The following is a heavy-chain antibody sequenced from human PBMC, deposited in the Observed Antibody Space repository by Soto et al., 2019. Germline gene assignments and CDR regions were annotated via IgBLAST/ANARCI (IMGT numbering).Heavy chain of an antibody. CDR2: INAGNGNT. V-gene: IGHV1-3*01. CDR3: ASGNDYGDYEGAFDI. J-gene: IGHJ3*02. CDR1: GYTFTSYA. D-gene: IGHD4-17*01. Sequence: ASVKASCKASGYTFTSYAMHWVRQAPGQRLEWMGWINAGNGNTKYSQKFQGRVTITRDTSASTAYMELSSLRSEDTAVYYCASGNDYGDYEGAFDIWGQGTMVTVSS.